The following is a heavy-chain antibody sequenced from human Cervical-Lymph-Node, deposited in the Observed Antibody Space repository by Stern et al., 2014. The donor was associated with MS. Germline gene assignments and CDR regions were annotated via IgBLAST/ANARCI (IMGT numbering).Heavy chain of an antibody. J-gene: IGHJ4*02. Sequence: EEQLLESGGGLVKPGGSLRLSCVASGFTILGYSLNWVRKAPGQGLEWVSCINSGRNYIYYADSVKGRFTISRDNDRNSLYLQMNSLRADDTAVYYCARVRYRYGAYYFWGQGTPVTVSS. CDR3: ARVRYRYGAYYF. V-gene: IGHV3-21*01. CDR2: INSGRNYI. CDR1: GFTILGYS. D-gene: IGHD4/OR15-4a*01.